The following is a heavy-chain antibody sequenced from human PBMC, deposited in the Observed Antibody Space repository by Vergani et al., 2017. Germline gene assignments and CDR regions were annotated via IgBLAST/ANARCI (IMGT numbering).Heavy chain of an antibody. V-gene: IGHV3-23*01. J-gene: IGHJ6*02. CDR3: ARGRHSSSWYGYYYGMDV. D-gene: IGHD6-13*01. CDR2: ISGSGGST. Sequence: EVQLLESGGGLVQPGGSLRLSCAASGFTFSSYAMSWVRQAPGKGLEWVSAISGSGGSTYYADSVKGRFTISRDNSKNTLYLQMNSLRAEDTAVYYCARGRHSSSWYGYYYGMDVWGQGTTVTVSS. CDR1: GFTFSSYA.